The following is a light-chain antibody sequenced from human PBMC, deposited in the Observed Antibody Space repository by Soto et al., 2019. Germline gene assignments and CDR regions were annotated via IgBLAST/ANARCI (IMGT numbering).Light chain of an antibody. J-gene: IGKJ4*01. Sequence: EIVLTQSPATLSLSPGERATLSCRASQSVSRYLAWYRQKPGKAPRLLIYDASNRATGIPARFSGSGSGTDFTLTISNLEPEDFAVYYCQQRSNWPLTFGGGTKVEIK. V-gene: IGKV3-11*01. CDR2: DAS. CDR1: QSVSRY. CDR3: QQRSNWPLT.